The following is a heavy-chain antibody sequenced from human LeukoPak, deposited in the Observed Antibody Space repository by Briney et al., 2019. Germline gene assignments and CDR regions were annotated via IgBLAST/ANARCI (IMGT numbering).Heavy chain of an antibody. CDR2: ISGSGGST. V-gene: IGHV3-23*01. J-gene: IGHJ6*02. Sequence: GGSLRLSCAASGFTFSSYAMSWVRQAPGKGLGWVSAISGSGGSTYYADSVKGRFTISRDNSKNTVYLQMNSLRAEDTAVYYCAKDLYGDYAMDVWGQGTTVTVSS. CDR1: GFTFSSYA. CDR3: AKDLYGDYAMDV. D-gene: IGHD4-17*01.